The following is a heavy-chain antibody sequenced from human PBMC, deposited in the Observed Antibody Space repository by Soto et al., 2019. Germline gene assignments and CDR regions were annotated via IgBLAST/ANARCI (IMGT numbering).Heavy chain of an antibody. Sequence: GGSLRLSCAASGFTFSSYAMSWVRQAPGKGLEWVSAISGSGGSTYYADSVKGRFTISRDNSKNTLYLQMNSLRAEDTAVYYCASNLWFGEYYFHYWGQGTLVTVSS. CDR2: ISGSGGST. CDR3: ASNLWFGEYYFHY. D-gene: IGHD3-10*01. J-gene: IGHJ4*02. V-gene: IGHV3-23*01. CDR1: GFTFSSYA.